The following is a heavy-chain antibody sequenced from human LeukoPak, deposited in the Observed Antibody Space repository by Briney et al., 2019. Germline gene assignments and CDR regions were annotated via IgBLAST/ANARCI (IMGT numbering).Heavy chain of an antibody. CDR1: GFTFDDYA. Sequence: TGRSLRLSCAASGFTFDDYAMHWVRQAPGKGLEWVSGISWNSGSIGYADSVQGRFTISRDNAKNSLYLQMNSLRAEDTALYYCAKGGVVVADHFDYWGQGTLVTVSS. CDR2: ISWNSGSI. J-gene: IGHJ4*02. CDR3: AKGGVVVADHFDY. D-gene: IGHD2-15*01. V-gene: IGHV3-9*01.